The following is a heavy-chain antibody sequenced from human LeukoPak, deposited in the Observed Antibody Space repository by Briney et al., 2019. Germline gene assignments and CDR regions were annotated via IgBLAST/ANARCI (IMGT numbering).Heavy chain of an antibody. CDR2: ISYDGSDK. Sequence: GGSLRLSCAASGFTVSGNYMSWVRQAPGKGLEWVAVISYDGSDKYYADSVKGRFTISRDNSKNTLFLQMNSLRAEDTAVYFCARDVGGGDTFDYWGQGTLVTVSS. J-gene: IGHJ4*02. CDR1: GFTVSGNY. D-gene: IGHD2-21*02. V-gene: IGHV3-30*03. CDR3: ARDVGGGDTFDY.